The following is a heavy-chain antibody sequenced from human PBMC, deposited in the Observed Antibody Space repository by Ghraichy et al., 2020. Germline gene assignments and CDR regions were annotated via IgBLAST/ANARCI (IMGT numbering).Heavy chain of an antibody. D-gene: IGHD1-26*01. V-gene: IGHV1-2*06. J-gene: IGHJ4*02. CDR2: IDANSGDT. CDR3: ARVQSAGSFFDF. CDR1: GYIFTDFF. Sequence: ASVKVSCKASGYIFTDFFIHWVRQAPGQGLEWMGRIDANSGDTDYAQNFQGRVTLTRDTSITTAYMDLNRLTSDDTAVYYCARVQSAGSFFDFWGQGALVIVSS.